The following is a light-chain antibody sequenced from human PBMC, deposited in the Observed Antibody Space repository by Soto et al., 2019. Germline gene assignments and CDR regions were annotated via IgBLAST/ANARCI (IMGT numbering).Light chain of an antibody. CDR2: AAS. Sequence: DIQMTQSPSSLSASEGDRVTITCRASQGIRKDLGWYQQKPGKAPKGLIFAASSLQSGVPSRFSGSGSGTEFTLTISSLQPEASATYYCLQHNSYPWTFGQGTKVEIK. J-gene: IGKJ1*01. V-gene: IGKV1-17*01. CDR3: LQHNSYPWT. CDR1: QGIRKD.